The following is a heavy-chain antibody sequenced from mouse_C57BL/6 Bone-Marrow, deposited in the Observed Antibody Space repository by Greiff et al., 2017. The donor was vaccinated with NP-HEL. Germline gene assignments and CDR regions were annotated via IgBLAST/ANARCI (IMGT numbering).Heavy chain of an antibody. CDR2: IDPENGDT. CDR1: GFNIKDDY. V-gene: IGHV14-4*01. CDR3: TNYDGYFFAY. J-gene: IGHJ3*01. Sequence: EVQLQQSGAELVRPGASVKLSCTASGFNIKDDYMHWVKQRPEQGLEWIGWIDPENGDTEYASKFQGKATITADTSSNTAYLQLSSLTSEDTADYYCTNYDGYFFAYWGQGTLVTVSA. D-gene: IGHD2-3*01.